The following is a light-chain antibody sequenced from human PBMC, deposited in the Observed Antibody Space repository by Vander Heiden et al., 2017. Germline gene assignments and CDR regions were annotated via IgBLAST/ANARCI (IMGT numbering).Light chain of an antibody. CDR1: SPTNASNY. CDR3: AAWDDSLSGWV. J-gene: IGLJ3*02. CDR2: SNN. V-gene: IGLV1-47*02. Sequence: QSVLTQPPSASGPPGPRVTIPCSGSSPTNASNYVYWYQQLPGTAPKLLIYSNNQRPSGVPNRFSGSRSGTSASLAISGLRSEDEADYYCAAWDDSLSGWVFGGGTKLTVL.